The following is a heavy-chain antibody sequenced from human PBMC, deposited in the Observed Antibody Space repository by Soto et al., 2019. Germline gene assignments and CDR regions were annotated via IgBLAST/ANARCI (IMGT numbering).Heavy chain of an antibody. CDR3: AAGTRERGVVASLTPYYYMDV. CDR2: IVVGSGNT. D-gene: IGHD2-2*01. CDR1: GFTFTSSA. J-gene: IGHJ6*03. Sequence: ASVKVSCKASGFTFTSSAMQWVRQARGQRLEWIGWIVVGSGNTNYAQKFQERVTITRDMSTSTAYMELSSLRSEDTAVYYCAAGTRERGVVASLTPYYYMDVWGKGTTVTVSS. V-gene: IGHV1-58*02.